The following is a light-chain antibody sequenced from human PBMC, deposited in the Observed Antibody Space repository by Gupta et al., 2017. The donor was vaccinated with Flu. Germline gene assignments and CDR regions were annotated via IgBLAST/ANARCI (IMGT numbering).Light chain of an antibody. CDR1: SSDVGGYNY. CDR3: SSYTSSSTRV. Sequence: QSDLTQPASLSGSPGQSITMSCTGTSSDVGGYNYVSWYQQHPGKAPKLMIYEVSNRSSGVSNRFSGSKSGNTASLTISGLQAEDEADYYCSSYTSSSTRVFGGGTKLTVL. J-gene: IGLJ3*02. V-gene: IGLV2-14*01. CDR2: EVS.